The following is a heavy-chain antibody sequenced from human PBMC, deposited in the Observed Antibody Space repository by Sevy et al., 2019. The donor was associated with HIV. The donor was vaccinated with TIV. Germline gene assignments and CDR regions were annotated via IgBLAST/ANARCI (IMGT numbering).Heavy chain of an antibody. V-gene: IGHV3-30-3*01. J-gene: IGHJ4*02. D-gene: IGHD3-22*01. CDR2: ISQTYDGSKK. CDR3: ARDNSGYFFFDY. Sequence: GGSLRLSCAASGLTFGSYTLHWVRQAPGKGLEWVALISQTYDGSKKYYTDSVQGRFTISRDNSKNTLYLQMDSLRPEETAVYYCARDNSGYFFFDYWGQGILVTVSS. CDR1: GLTFGSYT.